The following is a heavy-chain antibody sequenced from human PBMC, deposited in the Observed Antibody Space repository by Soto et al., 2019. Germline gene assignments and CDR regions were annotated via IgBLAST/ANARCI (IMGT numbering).Heavy chain of an antibody. CDR2: IIPIFGTA. CDR1: GGTFSSYA. V-gene: IGHV1-69*13. Sequence: SVKVSCKASGGTFSSYAISWVRQAPGQGLEWMGGIIPIFGTANYAQKFQGRVTITADESTSTAYMELSSLRSEDTAVYYCARDRTEAAAGYYYWGQGTLVTVSS. CDR3: ARDRTEAAAGYYY. J-gene: IGHJ4*02. D-gene: IGHD6-13*01.